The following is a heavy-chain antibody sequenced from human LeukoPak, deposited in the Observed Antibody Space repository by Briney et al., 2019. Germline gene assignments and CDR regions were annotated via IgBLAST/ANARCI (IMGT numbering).Heavy chain of an antibody. D-gene: IGHD4-23*01. V-gene: IGHV1-18*01. Sequence: ASVKVSCKASGYTFTSYGISWVRQAPGQGLEWMGWISAYNGNTNYAQKFQGRVTMTRNASISTAYMELTNLKSADTAVYYCARGHEYGGTFDLWGQGTLVTVSS. CDR3: ARGHEYGGTFDL. CDR1: GYTFTSYG. J-gene: IGHJ4*02. CDR2: ISAYNGNT.